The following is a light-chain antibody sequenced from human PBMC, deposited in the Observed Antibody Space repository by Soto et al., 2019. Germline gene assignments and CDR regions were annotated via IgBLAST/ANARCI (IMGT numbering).Light chain of an antibody. Sequence: DIQMTQSPSSLSASVGDRVTITCQASQDISNYLNWYQQKPGKAPKLLIYDASNLETGVPSRFSGSGSGTHFIFTISSLQPEDIATYYCQQYDNLPLTVGGGTKVDIK. CDR1: QDISNY. CDR3: QQYDNLPLT. J-gene: IGKJ4*01. V-gene: IGKV1-33*01. CDR2: DAS.